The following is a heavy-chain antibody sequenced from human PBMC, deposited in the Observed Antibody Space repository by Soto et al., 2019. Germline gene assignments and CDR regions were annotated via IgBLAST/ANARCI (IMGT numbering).Heavy chain of an antibody. CDR2: IYHSGST. V-gene: IGHV4-30-2*01. CDR3: ARGMTTVTTLDY. Sequence: QLQLQESGSGLVKPSQTLSLTCAVSGGSISSGGYSWSWIRQPPGKGLEWIGYIYHSGSTYYNPSLTSRIAXXIXRSKNQLSLKLSSVTAADTAVYYCARGMTTVTTLDYWGQGTLVTVSS. D-gene: IGHD4-4*01. CDR1: GGSISSGGYS. J-gene: IGHJ4*02.